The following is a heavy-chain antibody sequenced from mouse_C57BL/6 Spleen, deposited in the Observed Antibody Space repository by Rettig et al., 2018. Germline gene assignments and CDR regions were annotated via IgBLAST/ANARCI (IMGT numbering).Heavy chain of an antibody. CDR1: GYTFTDYY. J-gene: IGHJ1*03. CDR2: IFPGSGST. Sequence: LQQSGPELVKPGASVKISCKASGYTFTDYYINWVKQRPGQGLEWIGWIFPGSGSTYYNEKFKGKATLTVDKSSSTAYMLLSSLTSEDSAVYFCARPLLRPVGWYFDVWGTGTTVTVSS. D-gene: IGHD1-2*01. V-gene: IGHV1-75*01. CDR3: ARPLLRPVGWYFDV.